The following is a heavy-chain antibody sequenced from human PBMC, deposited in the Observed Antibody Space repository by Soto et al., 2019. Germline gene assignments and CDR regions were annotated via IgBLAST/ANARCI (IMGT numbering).Heavy chain of an antibody. CDR3: AREYCSGGSCATQDAFDL. Sequence: QVQLVESGGGVVQPGRSLRLSCAASGFTFSSYGMHWVRQAPGKGLEWVAVIWYDGSNKYYADSVKGRFTISRDNSKNTLYLQMKSLRADDTAVYYCAREYCSGGSCATQDAFDLWGQGTMVTVSS. J-gene: IGHJ3*01. V-gene: IGHV3-33*01. D-gene: IGHD2-15*01. CDR2: IWYDGSNK. CDR1: GFTFSSYG.